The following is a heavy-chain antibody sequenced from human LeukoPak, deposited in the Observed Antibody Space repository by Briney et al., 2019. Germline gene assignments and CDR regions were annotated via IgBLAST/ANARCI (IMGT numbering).Heavy chain of an antibody. CDR2: INPSGGGS. J-gene: IGHJ4*02. D-gene: IGHD6-13*01. CDR1: GYTFTDYY. Sequence: ASVKVSCKASGYTFTDYYMHWVRQAPGQGLEWMGIINPSGGGSSYAQKFQGRVTMTRDTSTSTVYMELSSLRSEDTAVLYCARGSATASYDFDYWGQGTLVTVSS. CDR3: ARGSATASYDFDY. V-gene: IGHV1-46*01.